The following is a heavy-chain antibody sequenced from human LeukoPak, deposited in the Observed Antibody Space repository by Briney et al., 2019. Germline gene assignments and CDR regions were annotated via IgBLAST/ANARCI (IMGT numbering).Heavy chain of an antibody. Sequence: GASVKVSCKASGYTFTGYYMHWVRQAPGQGLEWMGWINPNSGGTNYAQKFQGRVTMTRDTSISTAYMELSRLRSDDTAVYYCATSRPYYYDSSGSRRFDPWGQGTLVTVSS. J-gene: IGHJ5*02. V-gene: IGHV1-2*02. CDR1: GYTFTGYY. CDR2: INPNSGGT. CDR3: ATSRPYYYDSSGSRRFDP. D-gene: IGHD3-22*01.